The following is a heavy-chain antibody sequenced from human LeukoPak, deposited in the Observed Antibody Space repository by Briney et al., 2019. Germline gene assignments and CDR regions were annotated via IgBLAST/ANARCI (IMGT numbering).Heavy chain of an antibody. CDR2: IKQDGSEK. V-gene: IGHV3-7*01. D-gene: IGHD6-6*01. J-gene: IGHJ6*03. CDR1: GFTFSSHW. Sequence: PGGSLRLSCAASGFTFSSHWMSWVRQAPGKGLEWVANIKQDGSEKYYVDSVKGRFTISRDNAKNSLYLQMNSLRAEDTAVYYCARYSSSSFHYYYYMDVWGKGTTVTVSS. CDR3: ARYSSSSFHYYYYMDV.